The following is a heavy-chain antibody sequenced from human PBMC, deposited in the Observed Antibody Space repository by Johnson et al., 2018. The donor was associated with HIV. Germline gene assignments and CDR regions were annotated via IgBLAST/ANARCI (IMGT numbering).Heavy chain of an antibody. D-gene: IGHD1-1*01. J-gene: IGHJ3*02. CDR1: GFTFRDHY. CDR2: ISYDGSNT. CDR3: ARDVTAGNDAFDI. V-gene: IGHV3-30*14. Sequence: VQLVESGGGLVKPGGPLRLSCAASGFTFRDHYMSWIRQAPGKGLEWLIVISYDGSNTYYADSVKGRLTLSRDNSNNTLYLQMNSLRAEDTAVYYCARDVTAGNDAFDIWGQGTMVTVSS.